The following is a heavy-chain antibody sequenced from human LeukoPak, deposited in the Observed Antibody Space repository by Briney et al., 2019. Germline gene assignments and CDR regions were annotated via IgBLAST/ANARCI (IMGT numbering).Heavy chain of an antibody. Sequence: GSSVKVSCKASGGTFNSYAISWVRQAPGQGLEWMGGIIPIFGTANYAQKFQGRVTITADESTSTAYMELSSPRSEDTAVYYCARDLHTYYDFWSGYPPHWFDPWGQGTLVTVSS. D-gene: IGHD3-3*01. CDR3: ARDLHTYYDFWSGYPPHWFDP. CDR2: IIPIFGTA. V-gene: IGHV1-69*01. J-gene: IGHJ5*02. CDR1: GGTFNSYA.